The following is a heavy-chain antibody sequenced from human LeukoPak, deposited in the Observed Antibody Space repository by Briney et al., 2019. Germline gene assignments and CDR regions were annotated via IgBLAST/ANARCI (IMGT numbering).Heavy chain of an antibody. J-gene: IGHJ4*02. CDR3: ASDTRYCSGGSCRTKPGVFDY. D-gene: IGHD2-15*01. CDR1: GFTFSSYE. CDR2: ISSSGSTI. Sequence: GGSLRLSCAASGFTFSSYEMNWVRQAPGKGLEWVSYISSSGSTIYYADSVKGRFTISRDNAKNSLYLQMNSLRAEDTAVYYCASDTRYCSGGSCRTKPGVFDYWGQGTLVTVSS. V-gene: IGHV3-48*03.